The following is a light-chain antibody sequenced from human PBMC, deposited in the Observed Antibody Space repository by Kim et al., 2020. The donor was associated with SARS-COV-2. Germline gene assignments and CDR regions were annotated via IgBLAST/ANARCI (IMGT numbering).Light chain of an antibody. V-gene: IGLV1-40*01. CDR1: SSNIVAGSD. Sequence: RVTISCTGSSSNIVAGSDVHWYQQLPGTTPKLLIYGDSDRPSGVPDRFSGSKSGTSASLAITGLQAEDEADYYCQSYDSSLSGSVVFGGGTQLTVL. CDR2: GDS. CDR3: QSYDSSLSGSVV. J-gene: IGLJ2*01.